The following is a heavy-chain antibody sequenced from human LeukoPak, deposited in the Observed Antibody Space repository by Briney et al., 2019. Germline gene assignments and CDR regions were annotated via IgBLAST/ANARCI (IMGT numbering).Heavy chain of an antibody. V-gene: IGHV4-61*03. CDR1: GDSVGSDNYY. D-gene: IGHD3-22*01. CDR2: IYHNGGT. CDR3: ARDRRGYYDSSGYFDR. Sequence: SETLSLTCTVSGDSVGSDNYYWSWIRQLPGKGLEWIGYIYHNGGTKYNPSLRSRVTMSVDTSKSHVSLKLGSVTAADTAVYYCARDRRGYYDSSGYFDRWGQGTLVTVSS. J-gene: IGHJ4*02.